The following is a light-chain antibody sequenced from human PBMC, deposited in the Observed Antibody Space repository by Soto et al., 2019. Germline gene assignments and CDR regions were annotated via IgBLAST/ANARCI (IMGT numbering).Light chain of an antibody. CDR1: SSDVGGYNY. V-gene: IGLV2-11*01. CDR3: CSYAGSYTRV. CDR2: DVS. Sequence: QSALTKPRSVSGSPGQSVTISCTGTSSDVGGYNYVSWYQQHPGKAPKLMIYDVSKRPSGVPDRFSGSKSGNTASLTISGLQAEDEADYYCCSYAGSYTRVFGGGTKVTVL. J-gene: IGLJ2*01.